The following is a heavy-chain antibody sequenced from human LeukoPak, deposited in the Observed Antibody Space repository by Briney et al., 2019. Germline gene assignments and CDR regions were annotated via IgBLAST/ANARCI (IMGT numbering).Heavy chain of an antibody. D-gene: IGHD6-13*01. CDR1: GFTFRSYW. CDR2: ISNSGSAM. CDR3: ARIARHLAAANDY. J-gene: IGHJ4*02. V-gene: IGHV3-48*04. Sequence: GGSLRLSCAASGFTFRSYWMSWVRQAPGKGLEWISYISNSGSAMSYADSVKGRFTISRDNTKNSLYLQMNSLRTEDTAVYYCARIARHLAAANDYWGQGTVVTVSS.